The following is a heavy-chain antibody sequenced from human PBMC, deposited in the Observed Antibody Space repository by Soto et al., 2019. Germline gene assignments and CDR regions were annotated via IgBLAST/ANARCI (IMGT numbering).Heavy chain of an antibody. Sequence: GSVKVSCKVSGYTLTELSMHWVRQAPGKGLEWMGGFDPEDGETIYAQKFQGRVTMTEDTSTDTAYMELSSLRSEDTAVYYCATFILGDSSSWYFDYWGQGTLVTVSS. J-gene: IGHJ4*02. CDR3: ATFILGDSSSWYFDY. CDR2: FDPEDGET. D-gene: IGHD6-13*01. V-gene: IGHV1-24*01. CDR1: GYTLTELS.